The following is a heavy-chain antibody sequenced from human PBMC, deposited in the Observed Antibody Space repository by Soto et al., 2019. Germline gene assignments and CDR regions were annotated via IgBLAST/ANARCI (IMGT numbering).Heavy chain of an antibody. CDR3: ATRDTDHSLLDPQYGMDV. J-gene: IGHJ6*02. V-gene: IGHV1-69*13. CDR1: GDTFSNYV. Sequence: GASVKVSCKVSGDTFSNYVVSWVRQAPGQGLEWVGGNIPIFGTPSNAQKFQGRITMTADESTSTAYMELSSLTSEDTAVYYCATRDTDHSLLDPQYGMDVWGQGTTVTVSS. D-gene: IGHD3-3*02. CDR2: NIPIFGTP.